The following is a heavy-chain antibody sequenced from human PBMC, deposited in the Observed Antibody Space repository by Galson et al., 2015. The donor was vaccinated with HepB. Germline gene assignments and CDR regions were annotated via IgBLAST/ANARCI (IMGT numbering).Heavy chain of an antibody. D-gene: IGHD5-18*01. J-gene: IGHJ4*02. CDR2: IYSGGST. CDR1: GFTVSSNY. V-gene: IGHV3-66*04. CDR3: AGQERGYSYGSPDY. Sequence: SLRLSCAASGFTVSSNYMSWVRQAPGKGLEWVSVIYSGGSTYYADSVKGRFTISRDNSKNTLYLQMNSLRAEDTAVYYCAGQERGYSYGSPDYWGQGTLVTVSS.